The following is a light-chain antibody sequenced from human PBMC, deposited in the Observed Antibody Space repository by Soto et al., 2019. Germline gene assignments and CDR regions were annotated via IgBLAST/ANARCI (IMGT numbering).Light chain of an antibody. J-gene: IGLJ2*01. CDR3: CSYAGSNTFVI. V-gene: IGLV2-11*01. Sequence: QPVLTQPRSVSGSPGQSVTISCTGTSSDVGGYDYVSWYQQHPGKAPKLMIYDVSKRPSGVPDRFSGSKSGNTASLTISGLQPEDEADYYCCSYAGSNTFVIFGGGTKLTVL. CDR1: SSDVGGYDY. CDR2: DVS.